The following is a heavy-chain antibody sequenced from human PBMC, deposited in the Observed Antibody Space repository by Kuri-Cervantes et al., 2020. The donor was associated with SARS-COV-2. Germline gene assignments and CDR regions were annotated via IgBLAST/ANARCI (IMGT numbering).Heavy chain of an antibody. CDR3: ARTTYYYGSGSYQDDY. CDR2: IFSNDEK. J-gene: IGHJ4*02. D-gene: IGHD3-10*01. Sequence: SGPTLVKPTETLTLTCTVSGFSLSNARMGVSWIRQPPGKALEWLAHIFSNDEKSYSTSLKSRLTISKDTSKSQVVLTMTNMDPVDTATYYCARTTYYYGSGSYQDDYWGQGTLVTVSS. V-gene: IGHV2-26*01. CDR1: GFSLSNARMG.